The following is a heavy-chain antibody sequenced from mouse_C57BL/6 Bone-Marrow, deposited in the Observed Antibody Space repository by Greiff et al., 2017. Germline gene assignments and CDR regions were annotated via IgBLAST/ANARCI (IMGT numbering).Heavy chain of an antibody. J-gene: IGHJ2*01. D-gene: IGHD1-1*01. CDR1: GYAFSSYW. V-gene: IGHV1-80*01. Sequence: VMLVESGAELVKPGASVKISCKASGYAFSSYWMNWVKQRPGKGLEWIGQIYPGDGDTNYNGKFKGKATLTADKSSSTAYMQLSSLTSEDSAVYFCARRHGTTVDYFDYWGQGTTLTVSS. CDR3: ARRHGTTVDYFDY. CDR2: IYPGDGDT.